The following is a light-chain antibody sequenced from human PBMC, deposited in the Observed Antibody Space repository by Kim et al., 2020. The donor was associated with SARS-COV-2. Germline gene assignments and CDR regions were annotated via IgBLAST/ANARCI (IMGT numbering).Light chain of an antibody. Sequence: SASVGDRVTITCRASQSIGSSLVWYQQKPGKAPKLLIYKASNLENGVPSRFSASGSGTEFTLTISSLQPEDFATYYCQQLNSYLYTFGQGTKLEI. CDR2: KAS. CDR3: QQLNSYLYT. J-gene: IGKJ2*01. V-gene: IGKV1-5*03. CDR1: QSIGSS.